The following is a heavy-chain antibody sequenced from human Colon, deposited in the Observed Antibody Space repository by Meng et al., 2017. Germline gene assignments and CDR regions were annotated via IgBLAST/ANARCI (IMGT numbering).Heavy chain of an antibody. Sequence: VHLVQSGAEVRKPGASVKVTCKASGYTFTSSDINWVRQATGRGLEWLGWMNPNNGNTGSAQKFQGRVSMTRDTSIGTAYMELSGLTSEDTAVYYCARTAMLDSWGQGTLVTVSS. J-gene: IGHJ5*01. CDR3: ARTAMLDS. V-gene: IGHV1-8*01. CDR2: MNPNNGNT. D-gene: IGHD2-2*01. CDR1: GYTFTSSD.